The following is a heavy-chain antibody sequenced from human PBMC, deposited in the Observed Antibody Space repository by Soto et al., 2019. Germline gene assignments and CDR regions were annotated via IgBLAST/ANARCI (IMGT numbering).Heavy chain of an antibody. CDR2: IYHSGST. D-gene: IGHD3-22*01. V-gene: IGHV4-4*02. CDR1: GGSISSSNW. CDR3: ARVRGSNYYDSSGYHYFDY. J-gene: IGHJ4*02. Sequence: LSLTCAVSGGSISSSNWWSWVRQPPGKGLEWIGEIYHSGSTNYNPSLKSRVTISVDKSKNQFSLKLSSVTAADTAVYYCARVRGSNYYDSSGYHYFDYWGQGTLVTVSS.